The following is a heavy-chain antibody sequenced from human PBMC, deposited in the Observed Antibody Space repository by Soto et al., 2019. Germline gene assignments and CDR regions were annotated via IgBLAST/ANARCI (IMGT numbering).Heavy chain of an antibody. CDR1: GDRFTDYY. CDR3: ARESGGATATLDYYYFYMDV. Sequence: QVQLVQSGAEVKEPGASVTVSCRASGDRFTDYYIHWVRQAPGQGLEWMGWINPNSGVTKYVQKFQGWVTMTRDTSIRTVYMQLSRLRFDDTAIYYCARESGGATATLDYYYFYMDVWGTGTTVTVSS. V-gene: IGHV1-2*04. D-gene: IGHD5-12*01. J-gene: IGHJ6*03. CDR2: INPNSGVT.